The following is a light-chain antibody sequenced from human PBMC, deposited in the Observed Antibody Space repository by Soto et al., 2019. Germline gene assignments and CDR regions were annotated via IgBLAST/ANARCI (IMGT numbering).Light chain of an antibody. CDR2: GAS. CDR3: QQYNNWPRT. CDR1: QSVSSN. V-gene: IGKV3-15*01. Sequence: EIVMTQSPAPRSLSPGERATLSCRASQSVSSNLAWYQQKPGQAPRLLIYGASTRATGIPARFSGSGSGTEFTLTISSLQSEDFAVYYCQQYNNWPRTFGQGTKVEIK. J-gene: IGKJ1*01.